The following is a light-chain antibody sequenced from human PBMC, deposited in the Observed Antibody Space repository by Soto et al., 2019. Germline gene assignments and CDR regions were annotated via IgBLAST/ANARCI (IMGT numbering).Light chain of an antibody. CDR2: GAS. CDR1: QSVSSN. V-gene: IGKV3-15*01. J-gene: IGKJ1*01. CDR3: QQYNNWPWT. Sequence: EIVMTQSPATLSVSPGERATLSCRAGQSVSSNLAWYQQKPGQAPRLLIYGASTRATGIPARFSGSGSGTELTLTISSPQSEDFAVYYCQQYNNWPWTFGQGTKVEIK.